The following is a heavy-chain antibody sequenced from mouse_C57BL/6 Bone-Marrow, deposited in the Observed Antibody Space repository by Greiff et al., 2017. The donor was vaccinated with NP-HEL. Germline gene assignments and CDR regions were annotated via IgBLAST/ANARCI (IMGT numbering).Heavy chain of an antibody. D-gene: IGHD2-5*01. V-gene: IGHV1-61*01. J-gene: IGHJ3*01. Sequence: VQLQQPGAELVRPGSSVKLSCKASGYTFTSYWMDWVKQRPGQGLEWIGNIYPSDSDTYYNQKFKDKATLTVDKSSSPAYMQLSSLTSEDSAVYYSARSSNYGAWFAYWGQGTLVTVSA. CDR1: GYTFTSYW. CDR2: IYPSDSDT. CDR3: ARSSNYGAWFAY.